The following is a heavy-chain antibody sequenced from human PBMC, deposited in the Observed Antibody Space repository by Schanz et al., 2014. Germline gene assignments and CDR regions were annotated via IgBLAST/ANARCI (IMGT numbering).Heavy chain of an antibody. CDR3: VKDLQRELLRDDHYYGMDV. V-gene: IGHV3-30*02. D-gene: IGHD1-26*01. Sequence: QVQLVESGGAVVQPGGSLSLSCAATGFTFSDFGMHWVRQASGKGLDWVAFMPFDYSSQYYADSVKGRFTTSRDNSKNTMYLQMNSLRAEDTAVYYCVKDLQRELLRDDHYYGMDVWGQGTTVTVSS. CDR2: MPFDYSSQ. J-gene: IGHJ6*02. CDR1: GFTFSDFG.